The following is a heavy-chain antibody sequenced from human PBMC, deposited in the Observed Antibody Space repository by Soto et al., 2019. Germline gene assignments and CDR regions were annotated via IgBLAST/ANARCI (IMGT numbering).Heavy chain of an antibody. D-gene: IGHD6-6*01. CDR3: ARLPKLSPDYYMDV. CDR1: GFTFSSYS. V-gene: IGHV3-48*01. Sequence: GGSLRLSCAASGFTFSSYSMNWVRQAPGKGLEWVSYISSSSSTIYYADSVKGRFTISRDNAKNSLYLQMNSLRAEDTAVYYCARLPKLSPDYYMDVWGKGTTVTVSS. CDR2: ISSSSSTI. J-gene: IGHJ6*03.